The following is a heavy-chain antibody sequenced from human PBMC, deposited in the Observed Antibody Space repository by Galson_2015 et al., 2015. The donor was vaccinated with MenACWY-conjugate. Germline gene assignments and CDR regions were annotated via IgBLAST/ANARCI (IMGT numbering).Heavy chain of an antibody. CDR2: TYPGDSDT. CDR1: GYSITSHW. D-gene: IGHD1-26*01. CDR3: ARSGSGTWYFDL. J-gene: IGHJ2*01. V-gene: IGHV5-51*01. Sequence: QSGAEVKKPGESLTISCTLSGYSITSHWIGWARQMPGKGLEWMGITYPGDSDTRYSPSFQGRVTFSVDKSISTAYLQLSSLKASDTAMYYCARSGSGTWYFDLWGRGTLVTVSS.